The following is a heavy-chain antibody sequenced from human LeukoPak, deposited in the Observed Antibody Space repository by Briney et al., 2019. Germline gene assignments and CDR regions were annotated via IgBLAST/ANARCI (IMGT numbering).Heavy chain of an antibody. CDR3: ARTRSGSYPVAFDI. D-gene: IGHD1-26*01. Sequence: SESLSLTCTVSGGSISSGGYYWSWIRQPAGKGLEWIGRIYTSGSTNYNPSLKSRVTISVDTSKNQFSLKLSSVTAADTAVYYCARTRSGSYPVAFDIWGQGTMVTVSS. CDR2: IYTSGST. CDR1: GGSISSGGYY. V-gene: IGHV4-61*02. J-gene: IGHJ3*02.